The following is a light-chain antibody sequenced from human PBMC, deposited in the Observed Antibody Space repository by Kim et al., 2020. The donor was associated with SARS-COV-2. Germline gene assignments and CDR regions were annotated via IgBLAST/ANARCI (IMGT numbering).Light chain of an antibody. CDR1: SSDFGGYNS. CDR3: NSYAGNNLWV. CDR2: EVT. J-gene: IGLJ3*02. Sequence: GQSVTISCTGTSSDFGGYNSVSWYQQHPGKAPKLVIYEVTKRPAGVPDRFSASKSGNTASLTVSGLQSEDEADYYCNSYAGNNLWVFGGGTKLTVL. V-gene: IGLV2-8*01.